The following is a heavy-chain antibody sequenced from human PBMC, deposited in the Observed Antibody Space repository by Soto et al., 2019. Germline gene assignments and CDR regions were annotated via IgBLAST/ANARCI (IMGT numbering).Heavy chain of an antibody. CDR3: ARGAVVVPNGLIAGMDV. CDR2: TDPSSGTA. D-gene: IGHD2-15*01. V-gene: IGHV1-46*01. J-gene: IGHJ6*02. CDR1: GYSFSNFY. Sequence: ASVKVSCKLSGYSFSNFYVHWVRQAPGQGLEWMGITDPSSGTASYTQKFQERVTMTRDTSMSTVYMELSRLRSEDTAVYYCARGAVVVPNGLIAGMDVWGLGTTVTVSS.